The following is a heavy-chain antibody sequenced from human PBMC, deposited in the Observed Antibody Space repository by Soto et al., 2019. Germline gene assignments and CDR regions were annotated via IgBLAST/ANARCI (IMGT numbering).Heavy chain of an antibody. CDR2: ISAYNGNT. J-gene: IGHJ4*02. CDR1: GYTFTSYG. D-gene: IGHD2-15*01. V-gene: IGHV1-18*03. CDR3: ARCSGGGCYPTDFDY. Sequence: GASVKVSCKASGYTFTSYGISWVRQAPGQGLEWMGWISAYNGNTNYAQKLQGRVTLTTETSTRTTITELRSQNHDDIAMSYFARCSGGGCYPTDFDYWGQGTLVTVSS.